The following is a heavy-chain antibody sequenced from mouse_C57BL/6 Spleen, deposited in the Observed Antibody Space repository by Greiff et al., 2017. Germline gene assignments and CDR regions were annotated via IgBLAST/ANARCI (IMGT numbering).Heavy chain of an antibody. V-gene: IGHV1-15*01. J-gene: IGHJ2*01. CDR3: TNLLWLRRGGPYFDY. D-gene: IGHD2-2*01. CDR2: IDPETGGT. Sequence: QVQLQQSGAELVRPGASVTLSCKASGYTFTDYEMHWVKQTPVHGLEWIGAIDPETGGTAYNQKFKGKAILTADKSSSTAYMELRSLTSEDSAVYYCTNLLWLRRGGPYFDYWGQGTTLTVAS. CDR1: GYTFTDYE.